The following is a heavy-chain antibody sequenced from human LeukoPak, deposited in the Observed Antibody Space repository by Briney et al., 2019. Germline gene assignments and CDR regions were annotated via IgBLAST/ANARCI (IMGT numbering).Heavy chain of an antibody. CDR2: IYPGDSDT. J-gene: IGHJ4*02. CDR3: ARQEYSSSSADY. V-gene: IGHV5-51*01. CDR1: GYSSTTYW. Sequence: HGESLKISCKGSGYSSTTYWIGWVRQMPGKGLEWMGIIYPGDSDTRYSPSFQGQVTISADKSISTAYLQWSSLKASDTAMYYCARQEYSSSSADYWGQGTLVTVSS. D-gene: IGHD6-6*01.